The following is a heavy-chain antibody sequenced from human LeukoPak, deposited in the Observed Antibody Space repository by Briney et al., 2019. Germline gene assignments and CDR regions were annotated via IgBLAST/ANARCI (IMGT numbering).Heavy chain of an antibody. V-gene: IGHV3-48*01. CDR3: ARVLFERFLEWSNWFDP. CDR1: GFTFSSYS. Sequence: GGSLRLSCAASGFTFSSYSMNWVRQAPGKGLEWVSYISSSSSTIYYADSVKGRFTISRDNAKNSLYLQMNSLRAEDTAVYYCARVLFERFLEWSNWFDPWGQGTLVTASS. CDR2: ISSSSSTI. J-gene: IGHJ5*02. D-gene: IGHD3-3*01.